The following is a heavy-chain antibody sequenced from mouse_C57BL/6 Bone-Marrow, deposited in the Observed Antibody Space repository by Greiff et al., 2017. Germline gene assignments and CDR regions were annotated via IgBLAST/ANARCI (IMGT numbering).Heavy chain of an antibody. V-gene: IGHV14-2*01. J-gene: IGHJ1*03. D-gene: IGHD2-4*01. CDR2: IAPEDGET. CDR3: ARYYYEYEGYFDV. Sequence: VHVKQSGAELVKPGASVKLSCTASGFNIKDYYMHWVKQRTEQGLEWIGRIAPEDGETKYAPKFQGKATITADTSSNTAYLQLSSLTSEDTAVYYCARYYYEYEGYFDVRGTGTTVTVSS. CDR1: GFNIKDYY.